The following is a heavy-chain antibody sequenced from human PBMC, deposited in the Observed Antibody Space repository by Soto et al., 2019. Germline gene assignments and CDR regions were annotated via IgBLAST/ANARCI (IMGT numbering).Heavy chain of an antibody. CDR3: ASGTGLSIAVAGGDY. D-gene: IGHD6-19*01. CDR1: GFTFSSYA. CDR2: ISYDGSNK. J-gene: IGHJ4*02. Sequence: GGSLRLSCAASGFTFSSYAMHWVRQAPGKGLEWVAVISYDGSNKYYADSVKGRFTISRDNSKNTLYLQMNSLRAEDTAVYYCASGTGLSIAVAGGDYWGQGTLVTVSS. V-gene: IGHV3-30-3*01.